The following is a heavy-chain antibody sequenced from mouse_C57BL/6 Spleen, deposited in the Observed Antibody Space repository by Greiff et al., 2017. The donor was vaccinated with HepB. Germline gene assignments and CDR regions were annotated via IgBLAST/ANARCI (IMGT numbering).Heavy chain of an antibody. CDR2: IDPENGDT. CDR3: TTNYPQYAMDY. J-gene: IGHJ4*01. CDR1: GFNIKDDY. Sequence: EVQLQQSGAELVRPGASVKLSCTASGFNIKDDYMHWVKQRPEQGLEWIGWIDPENGDTEYASKFQGKATITADTSSNTAYLQLSRLTSEDTAVYYCTTNYPQYAMDYWGQGTSVTVSS. D-gene: IGHD2-1*01. V-gene: IGHV14-4*01.